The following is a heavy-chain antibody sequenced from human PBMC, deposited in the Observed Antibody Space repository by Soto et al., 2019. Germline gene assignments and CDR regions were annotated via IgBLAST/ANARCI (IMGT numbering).Heavy chain of an antibody. Sequence: PSETLSLTCAVSGGSISSGGYAWRWIRQPLGKGLEWIGYIYHSGSTYYNPSLKSRITISVDRSKNQFSLKLSSVTAADTAVYYCARVQGYCSGGSCYSYFDYWGQGTLVTVSS. D-gene: IGHD2-15*01. CDR3: ARVQGYCSGGSCYSYFDY. V-gene: IGHV4-30-2*01. CDR2: IYHSGST. J-gene: IGHJ4*02. CDR1: GGSISSGGYA.